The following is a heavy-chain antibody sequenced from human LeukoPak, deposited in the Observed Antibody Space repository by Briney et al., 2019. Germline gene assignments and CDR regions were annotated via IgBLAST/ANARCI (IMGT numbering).Heavy chain of an antibody. V-gene: IGHV3-73*01. D-gene: IGHD3-10*01. CDR3: TGNYYGSGSYADFDY. J-gene: IGHJ4*02. CDR1: GFDFSRDS. CDR2: IRSTANGYAT. Sequence: GGSLRLSCEASGFDFSRDSMNWVRQASGKGLEWVGRIRSTANGYATAYAASVKGRFTISRDDSKNTAYLQMDSLKTEDTAVYYCTGNYYGSGSYADFDYWGQGTLVTVSS.